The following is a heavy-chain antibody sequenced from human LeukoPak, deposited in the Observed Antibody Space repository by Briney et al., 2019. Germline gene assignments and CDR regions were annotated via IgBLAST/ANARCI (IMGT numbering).Heavy chain of an antibody. V-gene: IGHV3-9*01. D-gene: IGHD1-7*01. Sequence: PGGSLRLSCAASGFTFDDYAMHWVRQAPGKGLEWVSGISWNSGSIGYADSVKGRFTISRDNAKNSLYLQMNSLRAEDTALYYCAKDGELQGYYFDYWGQGTLVTVSS. CDR3: AKDGELQGYYFDY. J-gene: IGHJ4*02. CDR2: ISWNSGSI. CDR1: GFTFDDYA.